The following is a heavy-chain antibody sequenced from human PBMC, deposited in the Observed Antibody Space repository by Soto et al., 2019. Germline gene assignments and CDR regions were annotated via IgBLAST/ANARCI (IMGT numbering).Heavy chain of an antibody. CDR3: ARESANCSGGSCYVWFDP. CDR2: INSDGSST. V-gene: IGHV3-74*01. J-gene: IGHJ5*02. D-gene: IGHD2-15*01. Sequence: GGSLRLSCAASGFPFSSSWMHWVRPAQGKGLVWVSRINSDGSSTSYADSVKGRFTISRDNAKNTLYLQMNSLRAEDTAVYYCARESANCSGGSCYVWFDPWGQGTLVTVSS. CDR1: GFPFSSSW.